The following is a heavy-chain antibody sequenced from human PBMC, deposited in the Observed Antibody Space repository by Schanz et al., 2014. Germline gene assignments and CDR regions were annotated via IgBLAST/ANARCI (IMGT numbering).Heavy chain of an antibody. CDR3: ARGRHLGGPPYFNY. D-gene: IGHD3-16*01. V-gene: IGHV4-31*03. J-gene: IGHJ4*02. CDR1: GGSIRNGPYY. Sequence: QVQLQESGPGLVKPSQTLSLTCSVSGGSIRNGPYYWTWIRQHPGKGLEWIGYIYFSGATYINPSLESRFSISVDTSETQFSLKLTSVTAADTAVYYCARGRHLGGPPYFNYWGRGSLVSVSS. CDR2: IYFSGAT.